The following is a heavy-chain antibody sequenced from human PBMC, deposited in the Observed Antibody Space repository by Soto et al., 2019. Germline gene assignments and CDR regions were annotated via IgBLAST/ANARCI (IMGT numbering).Heavy chain of an antibody. CDR1: GFTFSRFA. J-gene: IGHJ4*02. CDR3: AVQWGY. D-gene: IGHD2-8*01. CDR2: ISYDGSNK. V-gene: IGHV3-30-3*01. Sequence: QVQLVESGGGVVQPGRSLRLSCAASGFTFSRFAMHWVRQAPGKGLEWVAAISYDGSNKYYADSVKGRFTISRDNSKNTLYLQMNSLRDEDTAVYFCAVQWGYWGQGTLVTVSS.